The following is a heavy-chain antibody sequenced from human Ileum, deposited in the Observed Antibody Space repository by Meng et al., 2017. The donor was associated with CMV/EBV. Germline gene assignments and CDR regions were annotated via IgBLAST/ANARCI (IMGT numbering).Heavy chain of an antibody. J-gene: IGHJ4*02. Sequence: VPVQQGGAGMLQPSETLSLTCGVNGGSFSSFSWTWIRQPPGKGPEWIGDINHRGTTNYSPSLKSRVTISIDTSKKQFSLRLSSLTAADTAVYYCTRGRVGDWGFDFWGQGTLVTVSS. D-gene: IGHD1-26*01. CDR3: TRGRVGDWGFDF. V-gene: IGHV4-34*01. CDR2: INHRGTT. CDR1: GGSFSSFS.